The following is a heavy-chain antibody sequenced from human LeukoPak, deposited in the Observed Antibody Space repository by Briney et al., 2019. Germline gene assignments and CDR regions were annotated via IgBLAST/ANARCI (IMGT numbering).Heavy chain of an antibody. V-gene: IGHV4-39*07. J-gene: IGHJ4*02. CDR2: VSHTGNT. D-gene: IGHD4-17*01. CDR1: GVSSSSFS. CDR3: ARHKVGDYYNPSDY. Sequence: SETLSLTCIVSGVSSSSFSWGWIRQPPGQGLEWVGSVSHTGNTYYNPSLRSRVTISLDTSKNLFSLKLSSVTAADTAVYYCARHKVGDYYNPSDYWGQGTLVTVAS.